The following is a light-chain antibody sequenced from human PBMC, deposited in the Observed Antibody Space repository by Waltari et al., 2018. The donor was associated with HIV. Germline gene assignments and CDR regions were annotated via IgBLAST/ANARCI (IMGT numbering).Light chain of an antibody. V-gene: IGLV2-14*03. J-gene: IGLJ2*01. CDR3: SSYRSTAVV. Sequence: HSALTQPASVSGSPGQSITISCTGTSSDIGGSNYVSWYQQHPGKAPKLMIYDVTNRPSGVSNRFSGSKSGNTAALTISGLQAEDEADYYCSSYRSTAVVFGGGTKLTVL. CDR2: DVT. CDR1: SSDIGGSNY.